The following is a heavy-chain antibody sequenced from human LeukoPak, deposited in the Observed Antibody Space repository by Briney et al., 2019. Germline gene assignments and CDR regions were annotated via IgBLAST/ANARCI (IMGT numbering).Heavy chain of an antibody. D-gene: IGHD6-19*01. J-gene: IGHJ6*02. CDR2: ISAYNGNT. CDR1: GYTFTSYG. V-gene: IGHV1-18*01. CDR3: ARDRLIAVAVVGYYYYGMDV. Sequence: ASVKVSCKASGYTFTSYGISWVRQAPGQGVEWMVWISAYNGNTNYAQKLQGRVTMTTDTSTSTAYMELRSLRSDDTAVYYCARDRLIAVAVVGYYYYGMDVWGQGTTVTVSS.